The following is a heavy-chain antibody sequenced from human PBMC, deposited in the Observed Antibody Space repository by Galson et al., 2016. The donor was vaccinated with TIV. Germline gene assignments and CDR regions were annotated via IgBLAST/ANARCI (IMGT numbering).Heavy chain of an antibody. D-gene: IGHD2-21*02. V-gene: IGHV3-66*02. CDR2: IYSGGGT. CDR3: ARDRRFCGNDCYLHYYYGMDV. CDR1: EFIVSSSY. Sequence: SLRLSCAASEFIVSSSYMTWVRQAPGKGLEWVSLIYSGGGTSYAASVEGRFTISRDTSKNTLYLQMNSLKPEDTAVYYCARDRRFCGNDCYLHYYYGMDVWGQGTTVTVSS. J-gene: IGHJ6*02.